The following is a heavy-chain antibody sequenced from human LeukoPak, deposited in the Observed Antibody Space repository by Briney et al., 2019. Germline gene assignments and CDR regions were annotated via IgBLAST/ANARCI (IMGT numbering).Heavy chain of an antibody. V-gene: IGHV3-7*01. CDR2: INPDGSGK. CDR1: GFTFSSYW. D-gene: IGHD2-8*01. J-gene: IGHJ4*02. Sequence: GGSLRLSCAASGFTFSSYWMTWVRQAPGKGLEWVANINPDGSGKGYVDSVKGRFTISRDNARNSLYLQINTLRVEDTAVYFCARDPGWSQFGCWGQGTLVTVSS. CDR3: ARDPGWSQFGC.